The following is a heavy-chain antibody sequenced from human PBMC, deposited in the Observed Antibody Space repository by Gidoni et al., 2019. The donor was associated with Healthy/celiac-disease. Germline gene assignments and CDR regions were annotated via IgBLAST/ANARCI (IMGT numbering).Heavy chain of an antibody. Sequence: QVQLQQWGAGLLKPSETLSLPCAVYGGSFSGYYWSWIRQPPGKGLEWIGEINPSGSTNYKPSLKRRVTISVDTSKNQFSLKLSSVTAADTAVYYCARAPPGYSSSWYLVYGMDVWGQGTTVTVSS. J-gene: IGHJ6*02. CDR1: GGSFSGYY. V-gene: IGHV4-34*01. D-gene: IGHD6-13*01. CDR2: INPSGST. CDR3: ARAPPGYSSSWYLVYGMDV.